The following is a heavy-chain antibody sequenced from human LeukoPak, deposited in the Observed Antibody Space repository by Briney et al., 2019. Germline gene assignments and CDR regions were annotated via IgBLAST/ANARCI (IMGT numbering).Heavy chain of an antibody. CDR1: GFTFSSYW. CDR2: IKQDGSEK. Sequence: GGSLRLSCAASGFTFSSYWMSWVRQAPGKGLEWVANIKQDGSEKYYVDSVKGRSTISRDNAKNSLYLQMNSLRAEDTAVYYCARTYSEGGPIVVVPAAIPPHYYYYMDVWGKGTTVTVSS. V-gene: IGHV3-7*01. CDR3: ARTYSEGGPIVVVPAAIPPHYYYYMDV. D-gene: IGHD2-2*01. J-gene: IGHJ6*03.